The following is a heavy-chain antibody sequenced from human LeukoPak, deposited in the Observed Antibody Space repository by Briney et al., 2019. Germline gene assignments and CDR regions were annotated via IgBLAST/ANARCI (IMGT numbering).Heavy chain of an antibody. CDR3: VKGSRLRRLDY. CDR2: ISWNGDNT. Sequence: GGPLRLSCAASGFTFNDYTMHWVRQAPGKGLEWVSLISWNGDNTYYADSVRGRFTISRDNSKNSLYLQMKSLTTDDTAFYYCVKGSRLRRLDYWGQGTLVTVSS. CDR1: GFTFNDYT. D-gene: IGHD4-17*01. V-gene: IGHV3-43*01. J-gene: IGHJ4*01.